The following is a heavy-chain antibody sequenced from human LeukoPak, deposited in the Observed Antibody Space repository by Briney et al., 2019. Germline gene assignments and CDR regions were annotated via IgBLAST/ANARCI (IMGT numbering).Heavy chain of an antibody. J-gene: IGHJ4*02. Sequence: GRPLRLSCAASGFTFSSYGMHWVRQAPGKGLEWVAVISYDGSNKYYADSVKGRFTISRDNSKNTLYLQMNSLRAEDTAVYYCAKEGQQLVGYYFDYWGQGTLVTVSS. D-gene: IGHD6-13*01. V-gene: IGHV3-30*18. CDR1: GFTFSSYG. CDR3: AKEGQQLVGYYFDY. CDR2: ISYDGSNK.